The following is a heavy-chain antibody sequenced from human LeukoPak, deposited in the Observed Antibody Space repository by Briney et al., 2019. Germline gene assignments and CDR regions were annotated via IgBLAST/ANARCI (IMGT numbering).Heavy chain of an antibody. Sequence: SETLSLTCFVSGYPINIDYSWGWIRQPPGKGLEWIGYIYYSGSTNYNPSLKSRVTISVDTSKNQLSLKLSSVTTADTAVYYCARESVDDYSNYGWFDPWGQGTLVTVSS. CDR2: IYYSGST. CDR1: GYPINIDYS. D-gene: IGHD4-11*01. CDR3: ARESVDDYSNYGWFDP. V-gene: IGHV4-59*01. J-gene: IGHJ5*02.